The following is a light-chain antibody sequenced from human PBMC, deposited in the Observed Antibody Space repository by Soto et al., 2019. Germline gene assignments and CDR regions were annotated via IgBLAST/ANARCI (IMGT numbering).Light chain of an antibody. CDR1: QSVSSY. Sequence: EIVLTQSPATLSLSPGERATLSCRASQSVSSYLAWYQQKPGQAPRLLIYDASNRATGIPARFSGSGSGTDFTLTISSLEPEDFAVYYCQHRSNWHAMYTFGQGTKLEIK. CDR3: QHRSNWHAMYT. J-gene: IGKJ2*01. V-gene: IGKV3-11*01. CDR2: DAS.